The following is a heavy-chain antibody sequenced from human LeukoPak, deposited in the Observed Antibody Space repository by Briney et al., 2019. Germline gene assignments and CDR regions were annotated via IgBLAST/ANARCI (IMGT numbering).Heavy chain of an antibody. V-gene: IGHV3-74*01. J-gene: IGHJ4*02. CDR1: GFTFSSYW. CDR2: INTDGSST. Sequence: GGSLRLSCAASGFTFSSYWMHWVRQAPGKGLVWVSRINTDGSSTSYADSVKGRFTISRDNAKNTLYLQMNSLRAEDTAVYYCARGGEGIAAAVSYFYYLGQGTLVTVSS. CDR3: ARGGEGIAAAVSYFYY. D-gene: IGHD6-13*01.